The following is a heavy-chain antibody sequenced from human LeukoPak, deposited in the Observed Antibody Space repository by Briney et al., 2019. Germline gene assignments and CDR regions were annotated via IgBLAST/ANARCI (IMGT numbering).Heavy chain of an antibody. Sequence: PSETLSLTCTVSGGSISSYYWSWIRQPPGKGLEWIGYISYSGSTNYNPSLKSRVTISVDTSKNQFSLKLSSVTAADTAVYYCAGCSGYSYGYYYYYGMDVWGQGTTVTVSS. V-gene: IGHV4-59*01. D-gene: IGHD5-18*01. J-gene: IGHJ6*02. CDR2: ISYSGST. CDR3: AGCSGYSYGYYYYYGMDV. CDR1: GGSISSYY.